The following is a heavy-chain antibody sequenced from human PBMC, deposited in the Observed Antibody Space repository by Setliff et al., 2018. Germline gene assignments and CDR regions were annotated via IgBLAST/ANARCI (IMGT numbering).Heavy chain of an antibody. D-gene: IGHD3-10*01. CDR3: ARQASSGSDAFDI. CDR2: IYPGDSDT. V-gene: IGHV5-51*01. J-gene: IGHJ3*02. CDR1: GYTFTNYW. Sequence: GESLKIPCKGSGYTFTNYWIGWVRQMPGKGLEWMGIIYPGDSDTRYSPSFQGQVTISADKSISIAYLQWSSLKASDTAMYYCARQASSGSDAFDIWGQGTLVTVSS.